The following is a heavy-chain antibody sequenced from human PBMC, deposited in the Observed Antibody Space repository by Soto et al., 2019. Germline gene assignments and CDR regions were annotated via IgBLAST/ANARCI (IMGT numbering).Heavy chain of an antibody. V-gene: IGHV1-58*01. J-gene: IGHJ4*02. CDR3: AARVGYDFWSANIDY. CDR1: GFTFTSSA. Sequence: ASVKVSCKASGFTFTSSAVQWVRQARGQRLEWIGWIVVGSGNTNYAQKFQERVTITRDMSTSTAYMELSSLRSEDTAVYYCAARVGYDFWSANIDYWGQGTLVTVSS. CDR2: IVVGSGNT. D-gene: IGHD3-3*01.